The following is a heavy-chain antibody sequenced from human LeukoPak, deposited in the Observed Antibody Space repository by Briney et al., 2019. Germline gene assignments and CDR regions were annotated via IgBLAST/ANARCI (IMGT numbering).Heavy chain of an antibody. V-gene: IGHV1-18*01. Sequence: RASVKVSCKASGYTFTSYGLSWVRQAPGQGLEWMGWISAYNGNTNYAQKLQGRVTMTTDTSTRTAYMELRSLRSDDTAVYYCARVVVIAADAFDIWGRGTMVTVSS. CDR1: GYTFTSYG. D-gene: IGHD2-15*01. J-gene: IGHJ3*02. CDR3: ARVVVIAADAFDI. CDR2: ISAYNGNT.